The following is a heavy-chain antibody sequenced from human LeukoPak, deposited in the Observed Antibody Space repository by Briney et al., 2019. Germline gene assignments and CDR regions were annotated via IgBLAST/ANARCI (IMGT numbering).Heavy chain of an antibody. V-gene: IGHV4-4*07. CDR2: IYNSGTT. CDR1: GGSFSSHY. CDR3: ARDRLGATGHWRIDV. D-gene: IGHD1-26*01. Sequence: PSETLSLTCTVSGGSFSSHYWTWIRQPAGKGLEWIGRIYNSGTTNYSSSLESRVTMSLDTSKNRFSLSLSSVTAADTAVYYCARDRLGATGHWRIDVWGRGTLVTVSS. J-gene: IGHJ2*01.